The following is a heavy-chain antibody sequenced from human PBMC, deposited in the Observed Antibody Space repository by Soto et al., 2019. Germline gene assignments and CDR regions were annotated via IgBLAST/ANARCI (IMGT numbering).Heavy chain of an antibody. CDR1: GYTFTGYY. D-gene: IGHD4-4*01. Sequence: QVQLVQSGAEVKKPGASVKVSCKASGYTFTGYYMHWVRQAPGQGLEWMGWINPNSGGTNYAQKFKGRVTMTRDTSISTAYMELSRLRSDDTAVYYCARGGDDYSNYEYYFDYWGQGTLVTVSS. CDR3: ARGGDDYSNYEYYFDY. J-gene: IGHJ4*02. V-gene: IGHV1-2*02. CDR2: INPNSGGT.